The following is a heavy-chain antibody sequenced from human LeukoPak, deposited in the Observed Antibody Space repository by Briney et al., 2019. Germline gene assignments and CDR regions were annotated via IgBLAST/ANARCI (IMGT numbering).Heavy chain of an antibody. D-gene: IGHD1-20*01. CDR3: ARQTAQFLTGTTNFLDY. Sequence: GESLQISSKGSGYSFTSYWIGWVRPMPGKGLEWMGIIYPRDSDTRYSPYFQGQVIISADKSITTPHLQWSRLYASDPAMYYCARQTAQFLTGTTNFLDYWGQGTLVTVSS. V-gene: IGHV5-51*01. J-gene: IGHJ4*02. CDR1: GYSFTSYW. CDR2: IYPRDSDT.